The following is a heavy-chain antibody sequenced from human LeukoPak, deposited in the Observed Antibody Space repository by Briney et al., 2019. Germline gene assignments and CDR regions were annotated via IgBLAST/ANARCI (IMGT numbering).Heavy chain of an antibody. CDR3: ARGSVVGGTWWGWFDP. CDR1: GGSFSGYY. CDR2: INHSGSS. D-gene: IGHD1-26*01. V-gene: IGHV4-34*01. Sequence: SETLSLTCAVYGGSFSGYYWSWIRQPPGKGLEWIGQINHSGSSNYNPSLKSRVTISVDTSKNQFSLKLSSVTAADTAVYYCARGSVVGGTWWGWFDPWGQGTLVTVSS. J-gene: IGHJ5*02.